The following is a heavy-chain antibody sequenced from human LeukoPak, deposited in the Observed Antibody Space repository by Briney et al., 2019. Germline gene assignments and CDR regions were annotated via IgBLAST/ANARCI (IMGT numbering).Heavy chain of an antibody. V-gene: IGHV1-69*05. J-gene: IGHJ6*03. CDR2: IIPIFGTA. CDR3: ARDQDSSSWTYYYYYYMDV. Sequence: SVKVSCKASGGTFSSYAISWVRQAPGQGLEWMGAIIPIFGTANYAQMFQGRVTITTDESTSTAYMELSSLRSDDTAVYYCARDQDSSSWTYYYYYYMDVWGKGTTVTVS. CDR1: GGTFSSYA. D-gene: IGHD6-13*01.